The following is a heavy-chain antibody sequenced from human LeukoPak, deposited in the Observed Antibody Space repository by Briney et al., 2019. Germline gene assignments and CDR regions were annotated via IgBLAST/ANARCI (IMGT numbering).Heavy chain of an antibody. CDR2: IYPGDSET. CDR1: GYSFTTYW. D-gene: IGHD2/OR15-2a*01. J-gene: IGHJ3*02. CDR3: ARQQYLAFDI. V-gene: IGHV5-51*01. Sequence: GESLKISCKGSGYSFTTYWIAWLRLMPGKGLEWMGIIYPGDSETRYSTSFQGQVTISADKSISTAYLQWSSLEASDTAIYYCARQQYLAFDIWGQGTMVTVSS.